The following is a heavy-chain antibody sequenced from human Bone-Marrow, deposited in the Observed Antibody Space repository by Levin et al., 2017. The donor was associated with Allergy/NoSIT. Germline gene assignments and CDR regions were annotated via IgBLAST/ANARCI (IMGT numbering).Heavy chain of an antibody. J-gene: IGHJ5*02. V-gene: IGHV1-18*01. Sequence: ASVKVSCKASGFSFITSGIIWVRQAPGQGLEWMGWISGYSGNTEYAQKFQGRVSMTTDTSTSTAYMELGNLRSDDTAVYYCARVFYFESSGYYYPWGQGTLVTVSS. CDR1: GFSFITSG. CDR2: ISGYSGNT. D-gene: IGHD3-22*01. CDR3: ARVFYFESSGYYYP.